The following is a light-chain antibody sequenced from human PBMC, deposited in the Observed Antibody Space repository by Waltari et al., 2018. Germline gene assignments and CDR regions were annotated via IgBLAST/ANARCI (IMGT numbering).Light chain of an antibody. CDR2: QVS. V-gene: IGKV1-5*03. CDR3: QEYNSNSWT. J-gene: IGKJ1*01. Sequence: DIQMTQSPSTLSASVGDSLTITCRASQSVFDWLAWYQQKPGKAPKLLIYQVSTLQNGVPSRFRASGSGTVFTLTINTLQPDDFATYYCQEYNSNSWTFGQGTKVEIK. CDR1: QSVFDW.